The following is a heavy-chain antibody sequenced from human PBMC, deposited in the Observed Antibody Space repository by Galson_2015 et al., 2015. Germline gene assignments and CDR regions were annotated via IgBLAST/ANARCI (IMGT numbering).Heavy chain of an antibody. CDR1: GFTFSSYG. Sequence: SLRLSCAASGFTFSSYGMHWVRQAPGKGLEWVALISYDGTNKYYADSVKGRFTISRDNSKNTLYLQMNSLRAEDTAVYYCAKSLSRGSSGISATGRVGYWGPGTLVTVSS. J-gene: IGHJ4*02. V-gene: IGHV3-30*18. D-gene: IGHD6-13*01. CDR3: AKSLSRGSSGISATGRVGY. CDR2: ISYDGTNK.